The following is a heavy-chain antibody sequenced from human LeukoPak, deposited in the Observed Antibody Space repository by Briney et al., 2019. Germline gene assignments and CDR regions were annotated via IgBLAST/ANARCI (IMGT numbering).Heavy chain of an antibody. V-gene: IGHV1-69*05. CDR1: GGTFSSYA. CDR3: ASTTEMATPTPFDY. CDR2: IIPIFGTA. D-gene: IGHD5-24*01. J-gene: IGHJ4*02. Sequence: PVASVKVSCKASGGTFSSYAISWVRQAPGQGLEWMGGIIPIFGTANYAQKFQGRVTITTDESTSTAYKELSSLRSEDTAVYYCASTTEMATPTPFDYWGQGTLVTVSS.